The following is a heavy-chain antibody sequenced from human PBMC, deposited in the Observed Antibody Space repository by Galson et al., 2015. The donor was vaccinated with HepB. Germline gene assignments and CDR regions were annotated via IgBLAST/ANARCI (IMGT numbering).Heavy chain of an antibody. J-gene: IGHJ4*02. D-gene: IGHD4-17*01. CDR3: ARDPPYFSGDDVGVSLFGL. CDR2: TYYDGSKK. CDR1: GFDFTSCG. V-gene: IGHV3-30*03. Sequence: SLRLSCAASGFDFTSCGMHWVRQAPGKGLEWVTVTYYDGSKKFYADSVKDRFTISRDNPKKTLFLEMNSLRPADTAVYFCARDPPYFSGDDVGVSLFGLWGPGTLVTVSS.